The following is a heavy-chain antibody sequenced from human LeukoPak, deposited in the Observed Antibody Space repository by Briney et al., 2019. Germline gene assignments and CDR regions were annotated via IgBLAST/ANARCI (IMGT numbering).Heavy chain of an antibody. CDR1: GCTFSMYW. V-gene: IGHV3-74*01. CDR2: INSHGTST. Sequence: PGGSLRLSCAASGCTFSMYWMSWVRKGPGKGLVWVSRINSHGTSTSYADSVKGRFTISRDNSKNTLYLQMNSLRAEDTAVYYCAKEGGVSSSGWPYWYFDLWGRGTLVTVSS. J-gene: IGHJ2*01. D-gene: IGHD6-19*01. CDR3: AKEGGVSSSGWPYWYFDL.